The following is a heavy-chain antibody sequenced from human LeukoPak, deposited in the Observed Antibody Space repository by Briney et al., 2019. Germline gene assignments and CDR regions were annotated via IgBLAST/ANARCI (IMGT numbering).Heavy chain of an antibody. J-gene: IGHJ6*03. CDR3: ARVLSGRGSLYDYYYYMDV. CDR1: KFTFSSYW. V-gene: IGHV3-53*01. CDR2: TYSNGRT. Sequence: QTGGSLRLSCAASKFTFSSYWMSWVRQAPGKGLEWVSVTYSNGRTYYADSVKGRFTISRDISKNTLYLQMNSLRAEDTAVYYCARVLSGRGSLYDYYYYMDVWGKGTTVTISS. D-gene: IGHD3-10*01.